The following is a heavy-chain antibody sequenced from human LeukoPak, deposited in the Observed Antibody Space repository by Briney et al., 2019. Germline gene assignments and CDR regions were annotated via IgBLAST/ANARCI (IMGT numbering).Heavy chain of an antibody. CDR2: IDDSGSP. Sequence: PPETLSLTCTVSGDSLTYYYWSWIRQPPGKGLEWIADIDDSGSPNYNPSLKSRVTISVDTSQNQISLKVNSVTAADTAVYYCARGRAAGRMNWFDPWGQGSLVIVSS. CDR1: GDSLTYYY. D-gene: IGHD6-13*01. CDR3: ARGRAAGRMNWFDP. V-gene: IGHV4-59*01. J-gene: IGHJ5*02.